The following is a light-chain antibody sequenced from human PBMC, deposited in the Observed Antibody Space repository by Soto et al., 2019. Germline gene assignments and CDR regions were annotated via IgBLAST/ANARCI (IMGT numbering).Light chain of an antibody. V-gene: IGKV3-20*01. CDR1: ESISISY. CDR3: QQYGSSLPVT. CDR2: GAS. J-gene: IGKJ4*01. Sequence: ETVLTQSPGTLSLSPGERATLSCRASESISISYLAWYQQKPGQAPRLLIYGASSGATGIPDRFSGSGSGTDFTLTISRLEPEDFAVYYCQQYGSSLPVTFGGGT.